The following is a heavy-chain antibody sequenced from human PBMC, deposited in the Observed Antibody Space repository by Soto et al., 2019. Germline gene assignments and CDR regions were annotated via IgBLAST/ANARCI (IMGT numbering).Heavy chain of an antibody. CDR3: AKGSTTIVSSGINWFDS. V-gene: IGHV3-30*18. CDR1: RFYFSSYG. D-gene: IGHD3-22*01. J-gene: IGHJ5*01. Sequence: GVSQRLSCAASRFYFSSYGMHWIGQAPGKGLEWVAVMSDDGNNQFYADSVRGRFTISRDTSKNTLFLQMTSLRPEDTAVYHCAKGSTTIVSSGINWFDSCGQGTLVT. CDR2: MSDDGNNQ.